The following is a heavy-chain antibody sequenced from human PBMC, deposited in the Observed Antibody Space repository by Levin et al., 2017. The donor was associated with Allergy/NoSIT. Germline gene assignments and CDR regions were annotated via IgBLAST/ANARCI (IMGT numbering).Heavy chain of an antibody. CDR2: IRYNDST. Sequence: PVSGVSVSSDDYYWSWIRPHPGKGLEWIGYIRYNDSTHYNPSLKSRVTISRDTSENHFSVRLSSVTAADTAVYYCARGRNSVCLNNWGQGILVTVSS. CDR1: GVSVSSDDYY. CDR3: ARGRNSVCLNN. V-gene: IGHV4-31*03. D-gene: IGHD5/OR15-5a*01. J-gene: IGHJ4*02.